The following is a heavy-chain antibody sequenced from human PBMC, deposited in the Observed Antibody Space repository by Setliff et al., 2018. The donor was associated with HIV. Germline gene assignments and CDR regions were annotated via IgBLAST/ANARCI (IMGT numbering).Heavy chain of an antibody. V-gene: IGHV1-18*01. Sequence: ASVKVSCKASGYTFTNFGITWVRQVPGQGLEWMGWVNTNNDKTNYAQKFQGRVTMTTDRSTKTAYLDLGSLRPDDTAVYYCARGLYTSGWPNWFDPWGPGTLVTVSS. CDR3: ARGLYTSGWPNWFDP. CDR1: GYTFTNFG. CDR2: VNTNNDKT. D-gene: IGHD6-19*01. J-gene: IGHJ5*02.